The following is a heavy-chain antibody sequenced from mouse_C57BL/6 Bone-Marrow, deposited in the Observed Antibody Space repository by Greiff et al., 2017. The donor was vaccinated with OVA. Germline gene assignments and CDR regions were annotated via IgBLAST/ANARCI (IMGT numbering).Heavy chain of an antibody. CDR1: GFTFSDYG. Sequence: EVKLMESGGGLVKPGGSLKLSCAASGFTFSDYGMHWVRQAPEKGLEWVAYISSGSSTIYYADTVKGQFTISRDKAKNTLFLQMTSRRSEDTAMYYCAGGDPGDYWGQGTSVTVSS. CDR2: ISSGSSTI. D-gene: IGHD3-3*01. CDR3: AGGDPGDY. J-gene: IGHJ4*01. V-gene: IGHV5-17*01.